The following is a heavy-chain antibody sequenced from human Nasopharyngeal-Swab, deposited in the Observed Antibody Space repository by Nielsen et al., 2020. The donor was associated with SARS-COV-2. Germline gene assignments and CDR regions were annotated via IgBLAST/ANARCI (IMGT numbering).Heavy chain of an antibody. Sequence: ASVKVSCKASGYTFTSYAMNWVRQAPGQGLEWMGWINTNTGNPTYAQGFTGRFVFSLDTSVSTAYRQISSLKAEDTAVYYCASGKHSSGWYGLDAFDIWGQGTMVTVSS. CDR2: INTNTGNP. V-gene: IGHV7-4-1*02. CDR3: ASGKHSSGWYGLDAFDI. J-gene: IGHJ3*02. CDR1: GYTFTSYA. D-gene: IGHD6-19*01.